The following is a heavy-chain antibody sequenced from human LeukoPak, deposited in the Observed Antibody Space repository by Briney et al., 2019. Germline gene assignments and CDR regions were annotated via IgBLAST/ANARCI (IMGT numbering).Heavy chain of an antibody. CDR1: GFTFSSYA. Sequence: GGSLRLSCAASGFTFSSYAMDWVRQAPGKGLEWVSVINGGGGSTYYADSVKGRFTISRDNSKNNLYLQMYSLRAEDTAVYYCARSPTAINGYFDPWGQGTLVTVST. CDR3: ARSPTAINGYFDP. D-gene: IGHD2-2*01. J-gene: IGHJ5*02. V-gene: IGHV3-23*01. CDR2: INGGGGST.